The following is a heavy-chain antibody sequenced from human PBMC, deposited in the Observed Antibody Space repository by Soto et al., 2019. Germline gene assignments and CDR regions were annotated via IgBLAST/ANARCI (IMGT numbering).Heavy chain of an antibody. D-gene: IGHD6-13*01. CDR2: ISYDGSNK. V-gene: IGHV3-30-3*01. CDR1: GFTFSSYA. CDR3: ARVIAAGDYYYYGMDV. Sequence: GGSLRLSCAASGFTFSSYAMHWVRQAPGKGLEWVAVISYDGSNKYYADSVKGRFTISRDNSKNTLYLQMNSLRAEDTVLYYCARVIAAGDYYYYGMDVWGQGTTVTVSS. J-gene: IGHJ6*02.